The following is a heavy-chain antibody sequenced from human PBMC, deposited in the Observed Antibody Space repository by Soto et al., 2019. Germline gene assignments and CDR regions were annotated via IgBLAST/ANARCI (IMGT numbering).Heavy chain of an antibody. Sequence: GGSLRLSCAASGFTFSSYAMHWVRQAPGKGLEWVAVISYDGSNKYYADSVKGRFTISRDNSKNTLYLQMNSLRAEDTAVYYWASSSGWSGGAFETWGQGTMFT. J-gene: IGHJ3*02. D-gene: IGHD6-19*01. CDR2: ISYDGSNK. CDR1: GFTFSSYA. CDR3: ASSSGWSGGAFET. V-gene: IGHV3-30-3*01.